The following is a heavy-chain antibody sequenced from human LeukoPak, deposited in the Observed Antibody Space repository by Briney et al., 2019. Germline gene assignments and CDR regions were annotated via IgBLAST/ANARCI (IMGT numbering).Heavy chain of an antibody. J-gene: IGHJ1*01. D-gene: IGHD3-22*01. CDR1: GGSISSYY. V-gene: IGHV4-4*07. CDR2: IYTSGST. Sequence: PSETLSLTCTVSGGSISSYYWSWIRQPAGKGLEWIGRIYTSGSTNYNPSLKSRVTMSVDTSKNQFSLKLSSVTAADTAVYYCARDEYYYDSSGYYHPEKYFQHWGQGTLVAVSP. CDR3: ARDEYYYDSSGYYHPEKYFQH.